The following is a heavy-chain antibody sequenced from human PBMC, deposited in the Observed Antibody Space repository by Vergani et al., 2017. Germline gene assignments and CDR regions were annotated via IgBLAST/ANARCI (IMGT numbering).Heavy chain of an antibody. CDR3: ARDIYYDSSGDEGRPSWYFDL. Sequence: EVQLVESGGGLVKPGGSLRLSCAASGFTFSSYSMNWVRQAPGEGLEWVSSISSSSSYIYYADSVKGRFTISRDNAKNSLYLQMNSLRAEDTAVYYCARDIYYDSSGDEGRPSWYFDLWGRGTLVTVSS. CDR1: GFTFSSYS. CDR2: ISSSSSYI. V-gene: IGHV3-21*01. D-gene: IGHD3-22*01. J-gene: IGHJ2*01.